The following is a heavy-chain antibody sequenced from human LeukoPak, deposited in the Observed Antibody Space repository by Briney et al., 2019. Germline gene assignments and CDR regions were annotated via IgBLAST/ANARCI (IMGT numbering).Heavy chain of an antibody. D-gene: IGHD6-19*01. Sequence: GGSLRLSCAASGFTFSSYGMHWVRQAPGKGLEWVAVIWYDGSNKYYADSVKGRFTISRDNSKNTLYLQMNSLGAEDTAVYYCARAGSRNWFDPWGQGTLVTVSS. V-gene: IGHV3-33*01. J-gene: IGHJ5*02. CDR1: GFTFSSYG. CDR2: IWYDGSNK. CDR3: ARAGSRNWFDP.